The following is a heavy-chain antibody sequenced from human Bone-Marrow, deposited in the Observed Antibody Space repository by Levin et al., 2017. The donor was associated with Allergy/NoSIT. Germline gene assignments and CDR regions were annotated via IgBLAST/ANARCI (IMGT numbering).Heavy chain of an antibody. J-gene: IGHJ4*02. D-gene: IGHD5-18*01. Sequence: SCSVSGFSFEDYNMHWLRQVPGKRLEWVSLITWDSSDTYYADSVKGRFTISRDNSKNSLYLQMNSLRTEDTALYCCARDGDTVMVTLYYFDYWGQGTQVTVSS. CDR2: ITWDSSDT. CDR3: ARDGDTVMVTLYYFDY. CDR1: GFSFEDYN. V-gene: IGHV3-43*01.